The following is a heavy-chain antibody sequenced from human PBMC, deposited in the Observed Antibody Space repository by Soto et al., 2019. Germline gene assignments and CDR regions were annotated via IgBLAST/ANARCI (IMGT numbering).Heavy chain of an antibody. CDR2: INHSGST. D-gene: IGHD1-1*01. V-gene: IGHV4-34*01. J-gene: IGHJ4*02. CDR1: GGSFSGYY. Sequence: QVQLQQWGAGLLKPSETLSLTCAVYGGSFSGYYWSWIRQPPGKGLEWIGEINHSGSTNYNPSLKSRVTISVDTSKNQSSLKLSSVTAADTAVYYCARGQGRTTFDYWGQGTLVTVSS. CDR3: ARGQGRTTFDY.